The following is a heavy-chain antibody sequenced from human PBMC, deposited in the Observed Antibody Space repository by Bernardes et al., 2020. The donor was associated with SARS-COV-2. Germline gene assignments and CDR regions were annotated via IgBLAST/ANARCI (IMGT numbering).Heavy chain of an antibody. J-gene: IGHJ5*02. CDR1: GYSFTSYW. V-gene: IGHV5-10-1*01. Sequence: GASLKISGKGSGYSFTSYWISWVRQMPGKGLEWMGRIDPSDSYTNYSPSFQGHVTISADKSISTAYLQWSSLKASDTAMYYCARQGSGSYNNWFDPWGQGTLVTVSS. CDR3: ARQGSGSYNNWFDP. CDR2: IDPSDSYT. D-gene: IGHD1-26*01.